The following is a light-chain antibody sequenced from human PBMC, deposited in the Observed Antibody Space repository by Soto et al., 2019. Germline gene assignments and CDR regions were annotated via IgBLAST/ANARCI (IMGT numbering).Light chain of an antibody. V-gene: IGKV1-39*01. CDR2: AAS. Sequence: DIQMTQSPSSLSASVGDRVTITCRASESIRNNLNWYQQKPGKAPKLLIYAASTLQSGFPSRFSGGGSGTEFTLTIGSLQPEDFTTYYCQQSYSTPRGAFGQGTQVEFK. CDR1: ESIRNN. J-gene: IGKJ1*01. CDR3: QQSYSTPRGA.